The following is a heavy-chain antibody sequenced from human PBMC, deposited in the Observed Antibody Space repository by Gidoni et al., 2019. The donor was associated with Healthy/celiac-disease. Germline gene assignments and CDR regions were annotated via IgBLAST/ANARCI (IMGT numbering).Heavy chain of an antibody. CDR3: ARPYYYGSGSYFIYYYYYMDV. V-gene: IGHV4-39*01. CDR2: IYYSGST. J-gene: IGHJ6*03. CDR1: GGSISSSSYY. Sequence: QLQLQESGPGLVKPSETLSLTCTVSGGSISSSSYYWAWIRQPPGKGLEWSGRIYYSGSTYYNPSLKSRVTISVDTSKNQFSLKLSSVTAADTAVYYCARPYYYGSGSYFIYYYYYMDVWGKGTTVTVSS. D-gene: IGHD3-10*01.